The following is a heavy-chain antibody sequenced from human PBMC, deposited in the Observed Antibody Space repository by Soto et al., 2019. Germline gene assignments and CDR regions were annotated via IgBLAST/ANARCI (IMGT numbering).Heavy chain of an antibody. CDR1: GFSLSTSGVG. CDR3: THTTTSHSNDY. Sequence: QITLKESGPTLVKPTQTLTLTCTFSGFSLSTSGVGVGWIRQPPGKALEWLAFIYWDDDERYSPSLKSRLTITKDTSKNQVILTMTNMDPVDTATYYCTHTTTSHSNDYWGQGTLVTVSS. D-gene: IGHD2-2*01. CDR2: IYWDDDE. J-gene: IGHJ4*02. V-gene: IGHV2-5*02.